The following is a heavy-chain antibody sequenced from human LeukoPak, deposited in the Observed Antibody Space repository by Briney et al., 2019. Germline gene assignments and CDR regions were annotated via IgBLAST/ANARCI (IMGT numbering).Heavy chain of an antibody. D-gene: IGHD3-10*01. J-gene: IGHJ5*02. Sequence: SETLSLTCTISGGSISSYYWSWIRQPAGKGLEWIGRIYTNGSTNYNPSLKSRVTMSVDTSKNQSSLKLSSVTAADTAVYYCARDRTETMVRGVIGFDPWGQGALVTVSS. V-gene: IGHV4-4*07. CDR3: ARDRTETMVRGVIGFDP. CDR2: IYTNGST. CDR1: GGSISSYY.